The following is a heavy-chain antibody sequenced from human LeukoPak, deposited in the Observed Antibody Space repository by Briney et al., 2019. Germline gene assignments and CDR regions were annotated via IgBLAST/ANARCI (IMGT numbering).Heavy chain of an antibody. V-gene: IGHV1-69*13. D-gene: IGHD6-13*01. J-gene: IGHJ4*02. CDR1: GYTLTDYY. Sequence: ASVKVSCKASGYTLTDYYMHWVRQAPGQGLEWMGGIIPIFGTANYAQKFQGRVTITADESASTAYMELSSLRSEDTAVYYCARDNGKGSSWYYDYWGQGTLVTVSS. CDR3: ARDNGKGSSWYYDY. CDR2: IIPIFGTA.